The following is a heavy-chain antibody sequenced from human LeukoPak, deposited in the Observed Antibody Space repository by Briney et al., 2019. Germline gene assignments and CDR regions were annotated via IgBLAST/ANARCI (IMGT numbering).Heavy chain of an antibody. V-gene: IGHV3-23*01. CDR2: ISGSGGST. CDR3: AKGKDIMITFGGVFDY. J-gene: IGHJ4*02. CDR1: GFTFSSYA. Sequence: PGGSLRLSCAASGFTFSSYAMSWVRQAPGKGLEWVSAISGSGGSTYYADSVKGRFTISRDNSKNTLYLQMNSPRAEDTAVYYCAKGKDIMITFGGVFDYWGQGTLVTVSS. D-gene: IGHD3-16*01.